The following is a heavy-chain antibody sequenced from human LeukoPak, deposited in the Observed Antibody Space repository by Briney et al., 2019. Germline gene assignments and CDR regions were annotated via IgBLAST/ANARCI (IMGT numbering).Heavy chain of an antibody. J-gene: IGHJ4*02. V-gene: IGHV3-23*01. CDR3: AGNGKGHTRPDY. Sequence: GGSLRLSCAASGFTFSSYAMSWVRQAPGKGLEWVSAISGSGGSTYYADSVKGRFTISRDNSKNTLYLQMNSLRAEDTAVYYRAGNGKGHTRPDYWGQGTLVTVSS. CDR1: GFTFSSYA. CDR2: ISGSGGST.